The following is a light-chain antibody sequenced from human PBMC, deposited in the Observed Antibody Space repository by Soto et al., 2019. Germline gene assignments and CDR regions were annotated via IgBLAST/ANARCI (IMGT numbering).Light chain of an antibody. CDR3: SSYTTSSSYV. J-gene: IGLJ1*01. CDR2: EVS. CDR1: SNDVGGYNY. Sequence: QSVLTQPASVSGSPGQSITISCTGSSNDVGGYNYVSWYQQHPGKAPKLILYEVSNRPSEVSHRFSGSKSANTASLTISGLQTEDEADYYCSSYTTSSSYVFGTGTKVTVL. V-gene: IGLV2-14*01.